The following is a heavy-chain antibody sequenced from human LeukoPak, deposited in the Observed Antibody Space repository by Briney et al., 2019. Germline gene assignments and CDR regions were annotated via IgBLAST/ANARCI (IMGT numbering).Heavy chain of an antibody. CDR2: ISYDGSNK. CDR3: ARVLSGPWVAFDI. D-gene: IGHD2-15*01. J-gene: IGHJ3*02. Sequence: GGSLRLSCAASGFTFSSYAMHWVRQAPGKGLEWVAVISYDGSNKYYADSVKGRFTISRDNSKNTLYLQMNSLRAEDTAVYYCARVLSGPWVAFDIWGQGTMVTVSS. CDR1: GFTFSSYA. V-gene: IGHV3-30*04.